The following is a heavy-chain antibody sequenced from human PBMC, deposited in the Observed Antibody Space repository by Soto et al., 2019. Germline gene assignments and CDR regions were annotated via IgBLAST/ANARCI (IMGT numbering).Heavy chain of an antibody. CDR3: ARDRHYYDSSGSSYYSDY. J-gene: IGHJ4*02. CDR2: IDAANGNT. Sequence: QVQLVQSGAEVKMPGASVKISCKASGYTFITYAIHWVRQAPGQRLEWMGRIDAANGNTRYSQKFQGRVTFTRDTSASTVYMELSSLNSEDTAVFYCARDRHYYDSSGSSYYSDYWGQGTLVTVSS. V-gene: IGHV1-3*01. D-gene: IGHD3-22*01. CDR1: GYTFITYA.